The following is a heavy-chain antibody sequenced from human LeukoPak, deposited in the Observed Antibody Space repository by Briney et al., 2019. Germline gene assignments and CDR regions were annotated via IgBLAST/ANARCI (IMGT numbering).Heavy chain of an antibody. Sequence: SETLSLTCTVSGGSISSYYWSWIRQPAGKGLEWIGRIYTSGSTNYNPSLKSRVTMSVDTSKNQFSLKLSSVTAADTAVYYCARVGGYSTTTWAYDAFDIWGQGTVVTVSS. V-gene: IGHV4-4*07. D-gene: IGHD2-8*01. J-gene: IGHJ3*02. CDR2: IYTSGST. CDR3: ARVGGYSTTTWAYDAFDI. CDR1: GGSISSYY.